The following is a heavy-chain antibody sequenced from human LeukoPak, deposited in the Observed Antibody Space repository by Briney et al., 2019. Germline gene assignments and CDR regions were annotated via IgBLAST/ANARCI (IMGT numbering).Heavy chain of an antibody. CDR1: RGTFCGYY. Sequence: SETLSLTSAVYRGTFCGYYWGWIPQPPGKGLEGGVEINLSGGTNYTPSLKSRVTISVDTSKKPFSLKRSSVTAADTAVDYCARGQNYGDYGPGYYMDVWGKGTTVTVSS. D-gene: IGHD4-17*01. CDR3: ARGQNYGDYGPGYYMDV. V-gene: IGHV4-34*01. J-gene: IGHJ6*03. CDR2: INLSGGT.